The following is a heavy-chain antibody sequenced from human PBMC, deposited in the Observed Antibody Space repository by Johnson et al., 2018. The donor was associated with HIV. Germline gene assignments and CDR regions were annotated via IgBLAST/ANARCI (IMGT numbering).Heavy chain of an antibody. CDR3: ARSEVRYFDWSYQRGAFDI. D-gene: IGHD3-9*01. CDR2: ISYDGSNE. CDR1: GFTFSSYA. J-gene: IGHJ3*02. Sequence: QVQLVESGGGVVQPGRSLRLSCAASGFTFSSYAMHWVRQAPGKGLEWVALISYDGSNEYFADSVKGRFTISRDNSKNTLYLQMNSLRAEDTAVYYCARSEVRYFDWSYQRGAFDIWGQGTMVTVSS. V-gene: IGHV3-30*04.